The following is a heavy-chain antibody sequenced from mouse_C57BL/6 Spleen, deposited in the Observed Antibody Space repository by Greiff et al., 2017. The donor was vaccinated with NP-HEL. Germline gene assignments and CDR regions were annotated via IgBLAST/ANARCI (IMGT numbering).Heavy chain of an antibody. CDR2: INPNNGGT. Sequence: EVQLQQSGPELVKPGASVKISCKASGYTFTDYYMNWVKQSHGKSLEWIGDINPNNGGTSYNQKFKGKATLTVDKSSSTAYMELRSLTSEDSAVYYCAHPFTTVVPYWGQGTLVTVSA. CDR3: AHPFTTVVPY. CDR1: GYTFTDYY. D-gene: IGHD1-1*01. J-gene: IGHJ3*01. V-gene: IGHV1-26*01.